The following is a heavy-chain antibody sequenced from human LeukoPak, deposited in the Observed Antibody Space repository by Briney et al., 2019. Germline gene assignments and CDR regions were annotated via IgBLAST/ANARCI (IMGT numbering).Heavy chain of an antibody. CDR1: GGSFSGYY. D-gene: IGHD6-13*01. V-gene: IGHV4-34*01. J-gene: IGHJ6*04. Sequence: SETLSLTCAVYGGSFSGYYWSWIRPPPGKGPEWIGEINHSGSTNYNPSLKRRVTISVDTSKNQFSLKLSSVTAADTAVYYCARASSWYVSYYGMDVWGKGTTVTVSS. CDR2: INHSGST. CDR3: ARASSWYVSYYGMDV.